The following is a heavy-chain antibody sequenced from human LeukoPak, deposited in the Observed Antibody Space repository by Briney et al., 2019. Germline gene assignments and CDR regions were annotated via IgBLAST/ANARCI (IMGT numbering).Heavy chain of an antibody. CDR3: ARRRYYDGSGYLE. CDR1: GDSVSRSDSY. D-gene: IGHD3-22*01. Sequence: SETLSLTCSVSGDSVSRSDSYWDWIRQPPGKGLVWMGTIYYSGRTYYSPSLKSRVTMSVDPSNNQFSLNLRSVTAADTAVYYCARRRYYDGSGYLEWGQGTLLSVSS. J-gene: IGHJ1*01. V-gene: IGHV4-39*01. CDR2: IYYSGRT.